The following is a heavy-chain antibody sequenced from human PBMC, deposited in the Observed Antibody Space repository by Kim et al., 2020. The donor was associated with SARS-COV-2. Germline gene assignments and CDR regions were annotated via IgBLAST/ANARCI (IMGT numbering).Heavy chain of an antibody. J-gene: IGHJ3*02. V-gene: IGHV4-34*01. CDR3: ARRPDGFDI. CDR2: GTT. D-gene: IGHD6-6*01. Sequence: GTTNYHASIESRVTILVDTSKNQFSLKLSSVTAADTAVYYCARRPDGFDIWGQGTMVTVSS.